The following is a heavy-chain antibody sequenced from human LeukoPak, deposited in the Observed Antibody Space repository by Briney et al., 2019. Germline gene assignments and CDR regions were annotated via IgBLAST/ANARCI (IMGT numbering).Heavy chain of an antibody. V-gene: IGHV3-23*01. J-gene: IGHJ1*01. Sequence: GGSLRLSCAASGFTFSSYAMNWVRQAPGKGLEWVSAVSGSDGSTYYADSVEGRFTISRDNSKYTLYLEMNSLRVGDTGGYFCAKEWYLHCSGSYWDFQHWGQGTLVTVSS. D-gene: IGHD3-10*02. CDR2: VSGSDGST. CDR1: GFTFSSYA. CDR3: AKEWYLHCSGSYWDFQH.